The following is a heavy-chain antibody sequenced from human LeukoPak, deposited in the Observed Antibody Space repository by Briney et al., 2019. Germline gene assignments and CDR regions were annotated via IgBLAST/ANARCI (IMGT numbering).Heavy chain of an antibody. Sequence: GASLKLSCKASGYTFSSYDMSWVRQAPGQGLEWMGWINPNRGNTSYAHQLKGRFTMTRNTSINTANMSLSSLTSEHTAVYSCVSRRTNGRTVFDHWGQGTLVTVSS. J-gene: IGHJ4*02. CDR1: GYTFSSYD. CDR3: VSRRTNGRTVFDH. V-gene: IGHV1-8*01. CDR2: INPNRGNT. D-gene: IGHD1-14*01.